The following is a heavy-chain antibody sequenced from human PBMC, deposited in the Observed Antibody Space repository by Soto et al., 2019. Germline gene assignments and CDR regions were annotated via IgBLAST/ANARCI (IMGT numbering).Heavy chain of an antibody. J-gene: IGHJ4*02. CDR2: TNEDGSTI. V-gene: IGHV3-74*01. Sequence: EVQLVESGGGLVQPGGSLRLSCAASGFTFSSFWMHWVRQAPGKGLEWVSRTNEDGSTINYADSVKGRFTISRDNAKNMLFLEMNGRRVGDRAVSYCTRDWGGGGGYWGPGTLVTVSS. CDR1: GFTFSSFW. D-gene: IGHD3-16*01. CDR3: TRDWGGGGGY.